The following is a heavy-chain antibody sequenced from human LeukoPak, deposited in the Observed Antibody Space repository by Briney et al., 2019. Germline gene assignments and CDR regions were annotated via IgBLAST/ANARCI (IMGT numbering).Heavy chain of an antibody. CDR3: ARDSYYYDSSGRGQLFDY. Sequence: SETLSLTCTVSDGSISTYYWTWIRQPPGKGLEWIGYIYYSGSTNYNPSRKSRVTMSVDTSKNQFSLKLSSVTAADTAVYYCARDSYYYDSSGRGQLFDYWGQGTLVTVSS. D-gene: IGHD3-22*01. V-gene: IGHV4-59*12. CDR2: IYYSGST. CDR1: DGSISTYY. J-gene: IGHJ4*02.